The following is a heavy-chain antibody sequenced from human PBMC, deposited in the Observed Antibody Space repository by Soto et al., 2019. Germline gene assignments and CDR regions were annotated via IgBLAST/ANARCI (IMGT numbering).Heavy chain of an antibody. J-gene: IGHJ5*02. CDR2: VEYGGST. V-gene: IGHV4-39*01. CDR3: ARHVRGAVTMNWFDP. D-gene: IGHD3-10*02. CDR1: GGSIISSTFY. Sequence: QLQESGPGLVKPSETLSLTCTVPGGSIISSTFYWGWIRQPPGKGLEWIGSVEYGGSTYDNPYLKSRVTLSADTSKNQFSLKLTSVTAADTAIYYCARHVRGAVTMNWFDPWGHGTLVTVSS.